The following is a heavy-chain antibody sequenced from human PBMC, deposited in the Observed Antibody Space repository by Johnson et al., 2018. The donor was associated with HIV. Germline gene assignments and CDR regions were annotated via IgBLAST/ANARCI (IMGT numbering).Heavy chain of an antibody. J-gene: IGHJ3*02. D-gene: IGHD4-23*01. V-gene: IGHV3-15*01. CDR2: IKSKTDGGTT. CDR3: TTKTTVVTLGFDI. CDR1: GFTFSNAW. Sequence: EVQLVESGGGLVKPGGSLRLSCAASGFTFSNAWMSWVRQAPGKGLEWVGRIKSKTDGGTTDYAAPVKGRFTISRDDSKNTLYLQMNSLKTEDTAVYYCTTKTTVVTLGFDIGGQGTMVTVSS.